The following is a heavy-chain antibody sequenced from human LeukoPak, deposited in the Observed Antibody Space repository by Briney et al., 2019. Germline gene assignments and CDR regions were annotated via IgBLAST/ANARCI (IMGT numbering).Heavy chain of an antibody. CDR2: ISAYNGNT. D-gene: IGHD3/OR15-3a*01. V-gene: IGHV1-18*04. CDR1: GYTFTSYG. J-gene: IGHJ4*02. Sequence: GASVKVSCKASGYTFTSYGISWVRQAPGQGLEWMGCISAYNGNTNYAQKLQGRVTMTTDTSTSTAYMELRSLRSDDTAVYYCARDPFLDWGDSCFDYWGQGTLVTVSS. CDR3: ARDPFLDWGDSCFDY.